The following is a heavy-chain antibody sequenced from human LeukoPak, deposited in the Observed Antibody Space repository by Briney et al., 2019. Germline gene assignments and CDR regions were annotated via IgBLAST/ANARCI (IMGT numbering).Heavy chain of an antibody. CDR1: GCSFTSYY. J-gene: IGHJ4*02. V-gene: IGHV1-46*01. D-gene: IGHD6-13*01. Sequence: ASVELSCKASGCSFTSYYIHWVRQAPGQGLEWMGVITTSGGSTSYAQNFQGRVTMTRDTSTNTVYMELTSLGSEDTAMYYCARVRTVATVGPDFDYWGQGTLVTVSS. CDR3: ARVRTVATVGPDFDY. CDR2: ITTSGGST.